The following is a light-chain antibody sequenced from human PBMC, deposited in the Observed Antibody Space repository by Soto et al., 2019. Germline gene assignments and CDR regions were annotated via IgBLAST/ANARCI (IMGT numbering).Light chain of an antibody. J-gene: IGKJ3*01. CDR2: DAS. V-gene: IGKV3-11*02. Sequence: EIVLTQSPATLSLSPGERATLSCRASQSVSSYLAWYQQKPGQAPRLLIYDASNMATGIPARFSGSGSGRDFTHTISSLEPEDFAVYCCQQRSNWPVTFGPGTKVDIK. CDR1: QSVSSY. CDR3: QQRSNWPVT.